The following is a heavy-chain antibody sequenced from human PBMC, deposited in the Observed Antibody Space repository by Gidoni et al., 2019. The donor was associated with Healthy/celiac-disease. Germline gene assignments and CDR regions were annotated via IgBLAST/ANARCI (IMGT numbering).Heavy chain of an antibody. V-gene: IGHV3-74*01. J-gene: IGHJ4*02. CDR3: ASDIIGAYYFDY. D-gene: IGHD3-16*02. CDR1: GFTFSSYW. CDR2: INSDGSST. Sequence: EVQLVESGGGLVQPGGSLSLSCAASGFTFSSYWMHWVRQAPGKGLVWVSRINSDGSSTSYADSVKGRFTISRDNAKNTLYLQMNSLRAEDTAVYYCASDIIGAYYFDYWGQGTLVTVSS.